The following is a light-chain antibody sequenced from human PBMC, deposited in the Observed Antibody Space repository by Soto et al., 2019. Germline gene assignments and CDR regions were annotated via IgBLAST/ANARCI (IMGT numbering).Light chain of an antibody. Sequence: EIVLTQSPGTLYLSPGERATLACRARESVTSTHLAWYQQKGGQAPRLLIYAISTRASGIPDRFSGSGSGTDFSLTISRLEPEDFGVYYCQRYGTSRGTFGQGTKLEIK. J-gene: IGKJ2*01. CDR3: QRYGTSRGT. CDR2: AIS. V-gene: IGKV3-20*01. CDR1: ESVTSTH.